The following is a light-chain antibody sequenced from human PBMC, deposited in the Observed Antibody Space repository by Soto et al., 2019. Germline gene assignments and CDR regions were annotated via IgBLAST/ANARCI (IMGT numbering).Light chain of an antibody. CDR2: NTR. J-gene: IGLJ1*01. V-gene: IGLV7-43*01. CDR1: TGAVTSGYY. Sequence: QAVVTPEPSLTVSPGGTVTLTCASSTGAVTSGYYPNWFQQKPGQAPRALIYNTRNKHSWTPARFSGSLLGGKAALTLSGAQPEDEAEYYCLLYYGGAYVFGAGTKVTVL. CDR3: LLYYGGAYV.